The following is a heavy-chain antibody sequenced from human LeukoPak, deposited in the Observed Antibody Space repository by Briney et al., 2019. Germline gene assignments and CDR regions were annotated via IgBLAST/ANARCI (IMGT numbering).Heavy chain of an antibody. CDR1: GFTFDDYT. CDR3: AKGHDYYDSSGLGY. J-gene: IGHJ4*02. D-gene: IGHD3-22*01. V-gene: IGHV3-43*01. Sequence: GGSLRLSCAASGFTFDDYTMHWVRQAPGKGLEWVSLISWDGGSTYYADSVKGRFTISRDNSKNSLYLQMNSLRTEDTALYYCAKGHDYYDSSGLGYWGQGTLVTVSS. CDR2: ISWDGGST.